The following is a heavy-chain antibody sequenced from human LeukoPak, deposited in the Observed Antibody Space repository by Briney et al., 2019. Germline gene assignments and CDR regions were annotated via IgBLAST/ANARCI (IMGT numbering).Heavy chain of an antibody. CDR3: ARDQKDMITFGGVIVKPNDAFDI. D-gene: IGHD3-16*02. J-gene: IGHJ3*02. Sequence: KTSETPSLTCTVSGGSISSGDYYWSWIRQPPGKGLEWIGYIYYSGSTYYNPSLKSRVTISVDTSKNQFSLKLSSVTAADTAVYYCARDQKDMITFGGVIVKPNDAFDIWGQGTMVTVSS. V-gene: IGHV4-30-4*01. CDR1: GGSISSGDYY. CDR2: IYYSGST.